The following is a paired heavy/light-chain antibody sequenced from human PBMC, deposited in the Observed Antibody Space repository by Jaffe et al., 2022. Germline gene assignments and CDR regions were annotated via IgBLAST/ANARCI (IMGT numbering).Light chain of an antibody. V-gene: IGLV3-21*04. CDR1: NIGSKS. CDR2: YDR. Sequence: SYVLTQAPSVSVVPGQTARITCGANNIGSKSVHWYRQKPGQAPVVVMYYDRDRPSGIPERFSGSKSGNTATLTISRVEAGDEADYYCQVWDSRSDHPRVFGGGTKLTVL. CDR3: QVWDSRSDHPRV. J-gene: IGLJ3*02.
Heavy chain of an antibody. Sequence: EVQLVESGGGLVKPGGSLRLSCEASGFTFNTYTMDWVRQAPGKGLDWVASISYSRNYIYYADSVKGRFTISRDNTKNSLYLQMNSLRLEDTAVYFCARDAVLYDFSYMDVWGKGTTVIVSS. CDR3: ARDAVLYDFSYMDV. CDR1: GFTFNTYT. D-gene: IGHD3-3*01. V-gene: IGHV3-21*01. CDR2: ISYSRNYI. J-gene: IGHJ6*03.